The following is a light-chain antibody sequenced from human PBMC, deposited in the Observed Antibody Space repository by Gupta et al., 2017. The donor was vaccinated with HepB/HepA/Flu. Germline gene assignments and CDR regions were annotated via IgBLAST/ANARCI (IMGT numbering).Light chain of an antibody. CDR3: NSRDSRGNISGV. V-gene: IGLV3-19*01. J-gene: IGLJ3*02. CDR2: GKN. CDR1: SLRSYY. Sequence: SSELTQDPAVSVALGQTVRITCQGDSLRSYYASWYQQKPGQAPVLVIYGKNNRPSGIPDRFSGSSSGNTASLTITGAQAEDEADYYWNSRDSRGNISGVFGGGTKLTVL.